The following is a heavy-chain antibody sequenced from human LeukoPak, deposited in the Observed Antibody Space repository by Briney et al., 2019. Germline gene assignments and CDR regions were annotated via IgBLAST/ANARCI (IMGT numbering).Heavy chain of an antibody. V-gene: IGHV1-18*01. CDR1: GYTFTSYG. Sequence: ASVKVSCKASGYTFTSYGISWVRQAPGQGLEWMGWISAYNGNTNYAQKLQGRVTMTTDTSTSTAYMELRGLRSDDTAVYYCARDRSRYYYDSSGSAWEFDPWGQGTLVTVSS. D-gene: IGHD3-22*01. J-gene: IGHJ5*02. CDR3: ARDRSRYYYDSSGSAWEFDP. CDR2: ISAYNGNT.